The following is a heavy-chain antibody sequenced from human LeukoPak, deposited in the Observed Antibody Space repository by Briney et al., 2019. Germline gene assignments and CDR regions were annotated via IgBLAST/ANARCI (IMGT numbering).Heavy chain of an antibody. CDR1: GGSISNYY. CDR3: ARAGYSYGTGYYFDY. V-gene: IGHV4-59*01. CDR2: IYYTGAT. J-gene: IGHJ4*02. Sequence: SETLSLTCTVSGGSISNYYWSWIRLPPGKGLEWIGYIYYTGATYYNPSLKSRVTISLDTSKNQFSLKLSSVTAADAAVYYCARAGYSYGTGYYFDYWGQGALVAVSS. D-gene: IGHD5-18*01.